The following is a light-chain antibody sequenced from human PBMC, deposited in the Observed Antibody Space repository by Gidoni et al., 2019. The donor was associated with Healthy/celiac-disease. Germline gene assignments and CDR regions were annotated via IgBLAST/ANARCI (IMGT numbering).Light chain of an antibody. J-gene: IGLJ2*01. CDR3: QAWDSSTAV. CDR2: QDS. Sequence: SYELTQPPSVSVSPGQTASITFSGEKLGDKYACWYQQKPGQSPVLVIYQDSKRPSGIPERFSGSNSGKTATLTISGTQAMDEADYYCQAWDSSTAVFGGGTKLTVL. CDR1: KLGDKY. V-gene: IGLV3-1*01.